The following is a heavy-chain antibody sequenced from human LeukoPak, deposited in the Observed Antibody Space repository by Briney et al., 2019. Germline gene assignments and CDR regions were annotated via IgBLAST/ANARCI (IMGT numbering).Heavy chain of an antibody. Sequence: PGGSLRLSCAASGLTFSIHWMNWVRQAPGKGLECVANINQDGSDKYYVDSVKGRFTISRDNPKNSLYLQMDSLRVEDTAVYFCARATFSYYGDPLDYWGRGTLVSVSS. V-gene: IGHV3-7*01. D-gene: IGHD2-21*01. J-gene: IGHJ4*02. CDR3: ARATFSYYGDPLDY. CDR2: INQDGSDK. CDR1: GLTFSIHW.